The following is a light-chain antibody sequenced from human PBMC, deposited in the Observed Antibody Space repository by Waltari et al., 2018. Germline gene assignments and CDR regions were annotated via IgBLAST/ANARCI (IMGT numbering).Light chain of an antibody. J-gene: IGKJ2*01. V-gene: IGKV3-11*01. Sequence: EIVLTQSPATLSFSPGESATLSCRASPSVGRYLTWYQQKPAQPPRLLIYDAINRAPGVPARFSGSGSGTDFTLTISGLEPDDFGVYYCQQRDNWPQTFGQGTKLEI. CDR1: PSVGRY. CDR2: DAI. CDR3: QQRDNWPQT.